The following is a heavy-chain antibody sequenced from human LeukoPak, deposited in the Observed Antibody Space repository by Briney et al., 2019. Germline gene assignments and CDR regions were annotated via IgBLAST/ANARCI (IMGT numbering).Heavy chain of an antibody. D-gene: IGHD5-18*01. CDR1: GYTFTGYY. V-gene: IGHV1-2*02. Sequence: XSVKVSCKASGYTFTGYYMHWVRQAPGQGLEWMGWINPNSGGTNYAQKFQGRVTMTRDTSISTAYMELSRLRSDDTAVYYCARDIVMVTYWFDPWGQGTLVTVSS. CDR2: INPNSGGT. J-gene: IGHJ5*02. CDR3: ARDIVMVTYWFDP.